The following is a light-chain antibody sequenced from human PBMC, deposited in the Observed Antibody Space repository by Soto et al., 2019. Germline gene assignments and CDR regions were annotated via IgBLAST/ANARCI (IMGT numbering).Light chain of an antibody. J-gene: IGKJ5*01. CDR2: KVS. CDR3: MQGTHWPIT. Sequence: DVVMTQAPLCLRVTLGQPASISCRSNQSLVHSDGIAYFSWFQQRPGRSPRRLIYKVSNRDSGVPARFSGSGPGTDFAPKISRVEAEDVGVYYCMQGTHWPITFGQGTRLEIK. V-gene: IGKV2-30*02. CDR1: QSLVHSDGIAY.